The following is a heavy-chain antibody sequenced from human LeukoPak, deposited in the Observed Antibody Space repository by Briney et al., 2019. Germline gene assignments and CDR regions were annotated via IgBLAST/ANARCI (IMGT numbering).Heavy chain of an antibody. V-gene: IGHV3-21*01. CDR2: ISSSSSYI. CDR3: ARDLGSSWPRGGYYGMDV. J-gene: IGHJ6*02. D-gene: IGHD6-13*01. CDR1: GFTFSSYS. Sequence: PGGSLRLSCAASGFTFSSYSMNWVRQAPGKGLEWVSSISSSSSYICYADPVKGRFTISRDNAKNSLYLQMNSLRAEDTAVYYCARDLGSSWPRGGYYGMDVWGQGTTVTVSS.